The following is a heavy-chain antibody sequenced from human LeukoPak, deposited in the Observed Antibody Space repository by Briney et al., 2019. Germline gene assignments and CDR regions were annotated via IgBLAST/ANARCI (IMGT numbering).Heavy chain of an antibody. Sequence: SETLSLTCTVSGGSIRSYHWSWIRQPPGKGLEWIGYIYNSGRTNYSPSLKSRVTISVDTSKNQFSLKLSSVTAEDTAVYYCARYSSSGLDYWGQGTLVTVSS. CDR2: IYNSGRT. D-gene: IGHD6-19*01. CDR1: GGSIRSYH. V-gene: IGHV4-59*01. CDR3: ARYSSSGLDY. J-gene: IGHJ4*02.